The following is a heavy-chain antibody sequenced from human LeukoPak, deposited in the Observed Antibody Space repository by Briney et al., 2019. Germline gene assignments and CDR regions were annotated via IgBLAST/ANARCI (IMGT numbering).Heavy chain of an antibody. J-gene: IGHJ6*03. D-gene: IGHD3-10*01. CDR3: ARGLLWFGNYYMDV. CDR2: INAGNGNT. V-gene: IGHV1-3*03. CDR1: GYTFTSYG. Sequence: GASVKVSCKASGYTFTSYGISWVRQAPGQGLEWMGWINAGNGNTKYSQEFQGRVTITRDTSASTAYMELSSLRSEDMAVYYCARGLLWFGNYYMDVWGKGTTVTVSS.